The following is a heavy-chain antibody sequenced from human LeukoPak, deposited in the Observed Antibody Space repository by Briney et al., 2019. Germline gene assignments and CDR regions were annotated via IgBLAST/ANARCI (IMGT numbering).Heavy chain of an antibody. Sequence: SVKVSCKASGGTFSSYAISWVRQAPGQGLEWMGRIIPILGIANYAQKFQGRVTITADESTSTAYMELSSLRSEDTAVYYCAREAGYCSSTSCYPPYYYYGMDVWGQGTTVTVSS. D-gene: IGHD2-2*01. V-gene: IGHV1-69*04. CDR1: GGTFSSYA. CDR3: AREAGYCSSTSCYPPYYYYGMDV. CDR2: IIPILGIA. J-gene: IGHJ6*02.